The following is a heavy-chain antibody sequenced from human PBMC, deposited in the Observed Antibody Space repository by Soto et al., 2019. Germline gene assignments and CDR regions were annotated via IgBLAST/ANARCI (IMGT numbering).Heavy chain of an antibody. V-gene: IGHV3-21*01. CDR2: ISSTSSHI. Sequence: PGGSLRLSCAASGFTLSPYSMNWVRQAPGKGLEWVSYISSTSSHIYYADSVKGRFTISRDNAKNSLYLQMNSLRAEDTAVYYCARDRMAPLNPLYSSSWDPLFDYWGQGALVTVSS. CDR1: GFTLSPYS. D-gene: IGHD6-13*01. CDR3: ARDRMAPLNPLYSSSWDPLFDY. J-gene: IGHJ4*02.